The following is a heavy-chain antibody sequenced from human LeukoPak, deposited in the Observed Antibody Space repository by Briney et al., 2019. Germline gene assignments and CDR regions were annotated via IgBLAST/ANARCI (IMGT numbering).Heavy chain of an antibody. V-gene: IGHV5-51*01. CDR3: ARRSGSDALDT. D-gene: IGHD1-26*01. CDR1: GYSFTSHR. Sequence: GESLKISCMGSGYSFTSHRFAWVRQMPGKGLEWMGIIYPGDSYTTYSPSFQGQVTISADKSISTAYLQWRSLKASDTAMYYCARRSGSDALDTWGQGTMVTVSS. J-gene: IGHJ3*02. CDR2: IYPGDSYT.